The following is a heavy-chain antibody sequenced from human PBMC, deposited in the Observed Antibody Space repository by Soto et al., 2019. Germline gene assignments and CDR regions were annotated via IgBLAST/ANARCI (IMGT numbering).Heavy chain of an antibody. Sequence: PGESLKISCVGSGFSFSRYTVGWVRQVPGKGLEWMGVIHPGDSDTIYSPSFQGQVTISADKSISTAYLQWSSLKASDTAMYYCTLSYGDSYYYYYGMHVWGQGTTVTVSS. D-gene: IGHD4-17*01. J-gene: IGHJ6*02. CDR2: IHPGDSDT. V-gene: IGHV5-51*01. CDR1: GFSFSRYT. CDR3: TLSYGDSYYYYYGMHV.